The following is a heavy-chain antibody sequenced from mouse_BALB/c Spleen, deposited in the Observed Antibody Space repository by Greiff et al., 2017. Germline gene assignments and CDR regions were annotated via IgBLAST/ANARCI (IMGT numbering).Heavy chain of an antibody. CDR2: ISNLAYSI. D-gene: IGHD1-1*01. CDR3: ARCYGSSYYFDY. V-gene: IGHV5-15*02. J-gene: IGHJ2*01. CDR1: GFTFSDYG. Sequence: EVQVVESGGGLVQPGGSRKLSCAASGFTFSDYGMAWVRQAPGKGPEWVAFISNLAYSIYYAATVTGRFTISRENAKNTLYLEMSSLRSEDTAMYYCARCYGSSYYFDYWGQGTTLTVSS.